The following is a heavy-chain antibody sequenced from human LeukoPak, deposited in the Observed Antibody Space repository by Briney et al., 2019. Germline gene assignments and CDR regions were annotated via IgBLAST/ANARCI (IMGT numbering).Heavy chain of an antibody. CDR1: GFTYSSYA. Sequence: QPGRSLRLSCAASGFTYSSYAMHWVRQAPGKGLEWVAVISYDGSNKYYADSVKGRFNISRDNSKNTLYLQMNSLRTEDTAVYYCARDLGSTVTTAFDYWGQGTLVTVSS. D-gene: IGHD4-17*01. CDR2: ISYDGSNK. J-gene: IGHJ4*02. CDR3: ARDLGSTVTTAFDY. V-gene: IGHV3-30*04.